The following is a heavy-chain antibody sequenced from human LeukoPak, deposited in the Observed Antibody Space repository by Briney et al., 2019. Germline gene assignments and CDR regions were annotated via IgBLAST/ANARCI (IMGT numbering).Heavy chain of an antibody. D-gene: IGHD3-10*01. CDR2: IYYSGST. V-gene: IGHV4-59*01. J-gene: IGHJ3*02. Sequence: SETLSLTCTVSGGSISSYYWSWIRQPPGKGLEWIGYIYYSGSTNYNPSLKSRVTISVDTSKNQFSLKLSSVTAADTAVYYCAREVMVRGVIITGAFDIWGQGTMVTVSS. CDR3: AREVMVRGVIITGAFDI. CDR1: GGSISSYY.